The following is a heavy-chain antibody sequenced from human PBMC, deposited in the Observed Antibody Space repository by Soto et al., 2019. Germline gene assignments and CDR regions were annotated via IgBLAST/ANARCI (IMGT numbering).Heavy chain of an antibody. D-gene: IGHD3-22*01. J-gene: IGHJ4*02. CDR3: GKHPPNHFASGAYYDY. V-gene: IGHV4-39*01. CDR1: DGSISTSSYY. Sequence: QLQMQEPGPGLVKPSETLSLTCTVSDGSISTSSYYWGWIRQSPGKGLEWIGTIFYTGRTYYNPSLESRVTLAEDTSKNNFPPPLPSVTAGDTAVYYCGKHPPNHFASGAYYDYWDKGPLVPVSS. CDR2: IFYTGRT.